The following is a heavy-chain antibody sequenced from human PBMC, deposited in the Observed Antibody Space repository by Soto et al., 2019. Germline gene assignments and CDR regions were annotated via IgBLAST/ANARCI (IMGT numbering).Heavy chain of an antibody. CDR3: PCHSPGDMIRN. D-gene: IGHD3-22*01. CDR2: IRNRTNNYET. CDR1: GFTFSGSA. Sequence: EVQLVESGGGLVQPGGSLKLSCAASGFTFSGSAMHWVRQAPGKGLEWVDRIRNRTNNYETAYAASVNGRFTISREYSKNTAYLRVNSLKTEDTAVYYCPCHSPGDMIRNWGQGTLVTVSS. J-gene: IGHJ4*02. V-gene: IGHV3-73*02.